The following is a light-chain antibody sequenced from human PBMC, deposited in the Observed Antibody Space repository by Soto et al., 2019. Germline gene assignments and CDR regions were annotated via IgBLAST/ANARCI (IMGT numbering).Light chain of an antibody. J-gene: IGKJ1*01. CDR3: HQRSSWPRGT. Sequence: EIVLTQSPVTLSLSPGERATLSCRASQSVSSSYLAWYQQKPGQAPRLLIYGASSRATGIPDRFSGSGSGTDFTLTISSLEPEDFAVYYCHQRSSWPRGTFGQGTKVDIK. V-gene: IGKV3D-20*02. CDR1: QSVSSSY. CDR2: GAS.